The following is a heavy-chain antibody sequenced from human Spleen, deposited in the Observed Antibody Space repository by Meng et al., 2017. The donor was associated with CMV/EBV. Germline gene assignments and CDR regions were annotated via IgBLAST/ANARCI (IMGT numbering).Heavy chain of an antibody. CDR3: AREEGSRFDP. CDR2: IIPILGIA. V-gene: IGHV1-69*10. Sequence: VACEAPGGTFSSYAMSWVRQDPGQGLEWMGGIIPILGIANYAQKFQGRVTITADKSTSTAYMGLSSLRSEDTAVYYCAREEGSRFDPWGQGTLVTVSS. J-gene: IGHJ5*02. CDR1: GGTFSSYA.